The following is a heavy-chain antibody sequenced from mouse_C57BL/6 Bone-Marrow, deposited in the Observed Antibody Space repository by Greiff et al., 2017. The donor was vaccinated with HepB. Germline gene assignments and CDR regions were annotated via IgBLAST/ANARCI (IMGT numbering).Heavy chain of an antibody. V-gene: IGHV1-19*01. J-gene: IGHJ3*01. CDR1: GYTFTDYY. D-gene: IGHD2-4*01. CDR3: ARRSDYDLFAY. Sequence: VHVKQSGPVLVKPGASVKMSCKASGYTFTDYYMNWVKQSHAKSLEWIGVINPYNGGTSYNQKFKGKATLTVDKSSSTAYMELNSLTSEDSAVYYCARRSDYDLFAYWGQGTLVTVSA. CDR2: INPYNGGT.